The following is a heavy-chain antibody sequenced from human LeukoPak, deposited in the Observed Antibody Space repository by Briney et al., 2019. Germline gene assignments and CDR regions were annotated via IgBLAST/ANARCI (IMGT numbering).Heavy chain of an antibody. CDR2: INPNSGGI. V-gene: IGHV1-2*02. J-gene: IGHJ4*02. Sequence: ASVNVSCKASGYTFTGYYMHWVRQAAGQGLERMGWINPNSGGINYAQKFQGRVTMTRDTSISTAYMELSRLRSDDTAVYYCARINCSSTSCLFDYWGQGTLVTVSS. CDR1: GYTFTGYY. CDR3: ARINCSSTSCLFDY. D-gene: IGHD2-2*01.